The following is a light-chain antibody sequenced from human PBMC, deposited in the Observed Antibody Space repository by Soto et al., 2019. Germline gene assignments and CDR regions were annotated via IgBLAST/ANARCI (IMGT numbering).Light chain of an antibody. Sequence: LTQPASVSGSPGQSITISCTGTSSDVGGYDYVSWYQLHPGKAPKLMVFEVSNRPSGVSYRFSGSKSGNTASLTISGLQAEDEADYFCSSYSISTAYLFGTGTKVTV. CDR2: EVS. CDR1: SSDVGGYDY. CDR3: SSYSISTAYL. J-gene: IGLJ1*01. V-gene: IGLV2-14*01.